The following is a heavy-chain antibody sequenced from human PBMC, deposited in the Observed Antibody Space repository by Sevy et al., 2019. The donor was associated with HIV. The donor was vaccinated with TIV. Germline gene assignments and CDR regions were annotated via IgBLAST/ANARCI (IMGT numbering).Heavy chain of an antibody. CDR1: GFTVSDNY. V-gene: IGHV3-66*02. CDR3: ARSPPDFWSGSYYYYYGMDV. Sequence: GGSLRLSCAASGFTVSDNYMSWVRQAPGKGLEWVSVIYSDGSTYYADSVKGRFTISRDNSKNTLYLQMNSLRAEDTAVYYCARSPPDFWSGSYYYYYGMDVWGQGTTVTVSS. D-gene: IGHD3-3*01. CDR2: IYSDGST. J-gene: IGHJ6*02.